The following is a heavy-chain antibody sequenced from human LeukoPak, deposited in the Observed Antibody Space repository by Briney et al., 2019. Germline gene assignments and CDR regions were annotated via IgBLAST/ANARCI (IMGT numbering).Heavy chain of an antibody. CDR3: ARRGGTP. CDR1: GGSISSSSYY. Sequence: SETLSLTCTVSGGSISSSSYYWGWIRQPPGKGLEWIGEINHSGSTNYNPSLKSRVTISVGTSKNQFSLKLSSVTAADTAVYYCARRGGTPWGQGTLVTVSS. J-gene: IGHJ5*02. V-gene: IGHV4-39*07. D-gene: IGHD4-23*01. CDR2: INHSGST.